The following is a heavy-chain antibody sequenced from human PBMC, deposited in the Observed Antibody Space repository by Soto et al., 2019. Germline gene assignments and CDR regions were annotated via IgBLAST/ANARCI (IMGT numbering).Heavy chain of an antibody. D-gene: IGHD3-22*01. CDR2: IWNDGSNE. V-gene: IGHV3-33*01. CDR3: ARDQTDSGGYSDS. J-gene: IGHJ4*02. Sequence: QVQLVESGGGVVQPGGSLRPSCEAPGLNFSSNGIHWVRQAPGKGLEWVAIIWNDGSNEYYADSVKGRFTISRDNSKNTVYLQVSKLRAEDTAVYFCARDQTDSGGYSDSWGQGTLVTVSS. CDR1: GLNFSSNG.